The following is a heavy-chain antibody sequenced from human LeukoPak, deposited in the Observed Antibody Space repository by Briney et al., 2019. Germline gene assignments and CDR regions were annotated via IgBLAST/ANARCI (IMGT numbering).Heavy chain of an antibody. CDR2: ISSSSSYI. CDR3: ARGSTYYYGSGSYFNRPEAPFDY. V-gene: IGHV3-21*01. CDR1: GFTFSSYS. D-gene: IGHD3-10*01. Sequence: GGSLRLSCAASGFTFSSYSMNWVRQAPGKGLEWVSSISSSSSYIYYADSVKGRFTISRDNAKNSLYLQMDSLRAEDTAVYYCARGSTYYYGSGSYFNRPEAPFDYWGQGTLVTVSS. J-gene: IGHJ4*02.